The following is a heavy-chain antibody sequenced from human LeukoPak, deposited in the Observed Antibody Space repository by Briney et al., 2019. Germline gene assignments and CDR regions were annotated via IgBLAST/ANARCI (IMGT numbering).Heavy chain of an antibody. Sequence: ASVKVSSKASGYTFTGYYMHWVRQAPGQGLEWMGWINPNSGGTNYAQNFQGRVTMTRDTSISTACMELSSLRSDDTAVYYCARLPYDLSYPFDYWGQGTLVTVSS. CDR1: GYTFTGYY. J-gene: IGHJ4*02. D-gene: IGHD1-26*01. V-gene: IGHV1-2*02. CDR3: ARLPYDLSYPFDY. CDR2: INPNSGGT.